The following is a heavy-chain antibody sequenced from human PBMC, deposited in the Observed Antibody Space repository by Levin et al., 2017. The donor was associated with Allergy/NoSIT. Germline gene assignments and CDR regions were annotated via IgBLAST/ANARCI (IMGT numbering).Heavy chain of an antibody. CDR2: ISYDGDNK. D-gene: IGHD3-3*01. J-gene: IGHJ6*02. V-gene: IGHV3-30*18. Sequence: AGGSLRLSCAASGFTFNTYAMHWVRQAPGKGLEWVAVISYDGDNKFYANSVKGRFTISRDNSRDTLYLQMNSLRAEDTALYYCAKDTFGDFWSGYLDRYYYEGMDVWGQGTTVTVSS. CDR1: GFTFNTYA. CDR3: AKDTFGDFWSGYLDRYYYEGMDV.